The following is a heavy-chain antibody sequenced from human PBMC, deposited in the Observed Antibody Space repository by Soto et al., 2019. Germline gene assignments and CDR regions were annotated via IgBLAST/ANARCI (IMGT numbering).Heavy chain of an antibody. Sequence: SESLSLTCTVSGGSICSYYWSWIRQPPGKGLEWIGYIYYSGSTNYNPSLKSRVTISVDTSKNQFSLKLSSVTAADTAVYYCARAGSGSYYGMDVWGQGTTVTVSS. CDR3: ARAGSGSYYGMDV. D-gene: IGHD3-10*01. CDR2: IYYSGST. CDR1: GGSICSYY. V-gene: IGHV4-59*01. J-gene: IGHJ6*02.